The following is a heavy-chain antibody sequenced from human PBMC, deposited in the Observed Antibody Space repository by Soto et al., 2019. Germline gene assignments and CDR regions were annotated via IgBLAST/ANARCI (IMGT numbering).Heavy chain of an antibody. J-gene: IGHJ6*02. CDR1: GYTFTSYD. Sequence: QVQLVQSGAEVKKPGASVKVSCKASGYTFTSYDINWVRQATGQGLEWMGWMNPNSGNTGYAQKFEXXVTMTRNTSLSTAYMELSSLRSEDTAVYYCAREKTSYGMDVWGQGTTVTVSS. V-gene: IGHV1-8*01. CDR2: MNPNSGNT. CDR3: AREKTSYGMDV.